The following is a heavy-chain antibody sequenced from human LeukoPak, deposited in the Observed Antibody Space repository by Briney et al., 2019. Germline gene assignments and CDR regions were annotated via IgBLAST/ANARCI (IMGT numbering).Heavy chain of an antibody. V-gene: IGHV3-21*01. J-gene: IGHJ4*02. D-gene: IGHD6-19*01. Sequence: GGSLRLSCAASGFTFSSYSMNWVRQAPGKGLEWVSSISSSSYIYYADSVKGRFTISRDNAKNSLYLQMNSLRAEDTAVYYCARDTDELLAGYWGQGTLVTVSS. CDR2: ISSSSYI. CDR1: GFTFSSYS. CDR3: ARDTDELLAGY.